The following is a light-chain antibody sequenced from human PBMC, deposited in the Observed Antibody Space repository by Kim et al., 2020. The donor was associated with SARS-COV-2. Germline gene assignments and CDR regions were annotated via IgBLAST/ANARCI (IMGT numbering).Light chain of an antibody. CDR2: EVS. CDR1: SSDVGGYNY. CDR3: SSYADSNTGV. Sequence: QSALTQPPSASGSPGQSVTISCTGTSSDVGGYNYVSWYQQHPGKAPTLMIYEVSKRLSGVPDRFSGSKSGNTASLTVSGLQAEDEADHYCSSYADSNTGVFGGGTRLTVL. J-gene: IGLJ3*02. V-gene: IGLV2-8*01.